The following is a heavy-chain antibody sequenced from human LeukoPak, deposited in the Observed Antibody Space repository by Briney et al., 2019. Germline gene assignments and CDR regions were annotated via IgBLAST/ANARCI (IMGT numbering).Heavy chain of an antibody. J-gene: IGHJ5*02. D-gene: IGHD3-16*02. CDR3: ARELVIGGGNWFDP. Sequence: ASVKVSCKASGYTFTGYYMHWVRQAPGQGLEWMGWINPNSGGTNYAQKLQGRVTMTTDTSTSTAYMELRSLRSDDTAVYYCARELVIGGGNWFDPWGQGTLVTVSS. CDR1: GYTFTGYY. V-gene: IGHV1-2*02. CDR2: INPNSGGT.